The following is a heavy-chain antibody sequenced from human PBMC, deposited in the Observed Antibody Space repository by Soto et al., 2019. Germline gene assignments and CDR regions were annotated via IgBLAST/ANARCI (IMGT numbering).Heavy chain of an antibody. CDR2: ISYDGSNK. V-gene: IGHV3-30*18. J-gene: IGHJ4*02. CDR1: GFTFSFYG. D-gene: IGHD3-22*01. CDR3: AKEGGAYYDISGYYYEAYCDY. Sequence: QVQLVESGGGVVQPGRSLRLSCAASGFTFSFYGMHWVRQAPGKGLEWVAVISYDGSNKYYADSVKGRFTISRDNSKNTLYGQMNSLRPEDTAVYYCAKEGGAYYDISGYYYEAYCDYWCQGTLVTVSS.